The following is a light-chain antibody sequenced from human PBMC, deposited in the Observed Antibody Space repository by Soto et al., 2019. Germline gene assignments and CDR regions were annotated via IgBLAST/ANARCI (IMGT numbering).Light chain of an antibody. Sequence: QSVLTQPPSASGSPGQSVTISCTGTSGDVGAYDYVSWYQQHPGKAPKLLIYEVTKRPLGVPDRFSGSKSGNAASLTVSGLQAEDEADYYCSSYAGSNYPYVFGTGTRSP. CDR1: SGDVGAYDY. J-gene: IGLJ1*01. CDR2: EVT. CDR3: SSYAGSNYPYV. V-gene: IGLV2-8*01.